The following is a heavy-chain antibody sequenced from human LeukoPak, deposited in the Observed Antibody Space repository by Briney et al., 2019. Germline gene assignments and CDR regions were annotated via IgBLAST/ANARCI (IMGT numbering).Heavy chain of an antibody. D-gene: IGHD2-2*01. CDR3: AGEDIVVVPAAPGPGGWFDP. V-gene: IGHV3-30*04. CDR1: GFTFSSYA. CDR2: ISYDGSNK. Sequence: PGGSLRLSRAASGFTFSSYAMHWVRQAPGKGLEWVAVISYDGSNKYYADSVKGRFTISRDNSKNTLYLQMNSLRAEDTAVYYCAGEDIVVVPAAPGPGGWFDPWGQGTLVTVSS. J-gene: IGHJ5*02.